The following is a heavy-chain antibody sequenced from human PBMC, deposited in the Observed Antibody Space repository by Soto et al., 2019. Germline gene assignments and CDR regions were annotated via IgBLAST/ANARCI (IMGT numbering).Heavy chain of an antibody. CDR2: IDHDGPT. J-gene: IGHJ4*02. CDR3: VRDNHGDY. V-gene: IGHV3-74*01. Sequence: EVQLVESGGGLVQPGGSLRLSCAGSGFIFSNYWMHWVRQAPGKGLEWVSRIDHDGPTDYADSVRGRFTISRDNAESTLYLQMNSLRPEDTAVYYCVRDNHGDYWGQGTLVTVSS. CDR1: GFIFSNYW.